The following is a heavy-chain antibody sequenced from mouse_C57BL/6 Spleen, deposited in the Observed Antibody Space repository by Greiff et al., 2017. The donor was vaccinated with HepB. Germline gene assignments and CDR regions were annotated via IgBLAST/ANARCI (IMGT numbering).Heavy chain of an antibody. D-gene: IGHD1-1*01. V-gene: IGHV5-4*01. CDR3: ARGYAWFAY. CDR2: ISDGGSYT. J-gene: IGHJ3*01. CDR1: GFTFSSYA. Sequence: DVQLVESGGGLVKPGGSLKLSCAASGFTFSSYAMSWVRQTPEKRLEWVATISDGGSYTYYPDNVKGRFTISRDNAKNNLYLQMSHLKSEDTAMYYCARGYAWFAYWGQGTLVTVSA.